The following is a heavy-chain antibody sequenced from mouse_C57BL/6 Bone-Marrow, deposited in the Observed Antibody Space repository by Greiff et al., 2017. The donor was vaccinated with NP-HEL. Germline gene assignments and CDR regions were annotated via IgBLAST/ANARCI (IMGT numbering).Heavy chain of an antibody. CDR2: IGNLAYST. Sequence: EVLLVESGGGLVQPGGSLKLSCAASGFTFSDYGMAWVRQAPRKGPEWVAFIGNLAYSTYYADTVTGRFTISRENAKNTLYLEMSSLRSEDTAMDYCARQDSSGYNYFDYWGQGTTLTVSS. CDR1: GFTFSDYG. D-gene: IGHD3-2*02. J-gene: IGHJ2*01. CDR3: ARQDSSGYNYFDY. V-gene: IGHV5-15*01.